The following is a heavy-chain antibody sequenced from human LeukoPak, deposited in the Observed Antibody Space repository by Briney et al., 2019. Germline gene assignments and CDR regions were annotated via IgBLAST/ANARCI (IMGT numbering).Heavy chain of an antibody. CDR3: ANPREGNFDY. CDR1: GGSFSGYY. CDR2: INHSGST. V-gene: IGHV4-34*01. J-gene: IGHJ4*02. Sequence: SETLSLTCAVYGGSFSGYYWSWIRQPPGKGLEWIGEINHSGSTNYNPSLKSRVTISVDTSKNQFSLKLSSVTAADTAVYYCANPREGNFDYWGQGTLVTVSS.